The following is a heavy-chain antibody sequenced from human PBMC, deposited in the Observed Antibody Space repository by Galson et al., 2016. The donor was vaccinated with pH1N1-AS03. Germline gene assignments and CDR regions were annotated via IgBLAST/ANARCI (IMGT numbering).Heavy chain of an antibody. CDR1: GFTFGDYA. CDR3: AKGQHGYGGSGSIDM. V-gene: IGHV3-9*01. CDR2: INWNSGHI. D-gene: IGHD3-10*01. J-gene: IGHJ3*02. Sequence: SLRLSCAASGFTFGDYAMHWVQQVPGKGLDWVSHINWNSGHIDYADSVKGRFTLSRDNARSSLYLQMKSLRTEDTGLYFCAKGQHGYGGSGSIDMWGQGTMVIVSS.